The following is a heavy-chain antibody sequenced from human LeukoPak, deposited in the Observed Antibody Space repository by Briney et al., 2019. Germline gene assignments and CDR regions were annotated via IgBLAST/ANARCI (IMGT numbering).Heavy chain of an antibody. D-gene: IGHD6-25*01. CDR2: MNPNIGNT. V-gene: IGHV1-8*01. Sequence: ASVTVSCKAYGYTFSSYDINWVRQAHGKGREWMGWMNPNIGNTAYAQKFQGRLTMTRNTSISTAYMELSSLRSADTAVYYCARGSGWGGGFDYWGQGTLVTVSS. CDR3: ARGSGWGGGFDY. CDR1: GYTFSSYD. J-gene: IGHJ4*02.